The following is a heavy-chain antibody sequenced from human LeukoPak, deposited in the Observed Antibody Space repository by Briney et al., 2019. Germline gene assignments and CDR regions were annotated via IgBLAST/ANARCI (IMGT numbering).Heavy chain of an antibody. CDR1: GFTFSSYA. D-gene: IGHD4-17*01. J-gene: IGHJ4*02. Sequence: GGSLRLSCAASGFTFSSYAMHWVRQAPGKGLEWVAVISYDGSNKYYADSVKGRFTISSDNSKNTLYLQMNSLRAEDTAVYYCARDLGDYGDYWGQGTLVTVSS. V-gene: IGHV3-30*04. CDR3: ARDLGDYGDY. CDR2: ISYDGSNK.